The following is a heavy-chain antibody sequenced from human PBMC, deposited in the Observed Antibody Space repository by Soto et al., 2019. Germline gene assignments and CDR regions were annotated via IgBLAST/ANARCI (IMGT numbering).Heavy chain of an antibody. V-gene: IGHV3-23*01. CDR2: ISASGGNT. CDR3: ARGRQQSLIRQGLDV. D-gene: IGHD6-19*01. Sequence: EVQLLESGGGLVQPGGSLRLSCAGSGFTFINYAMSWFRQAPGKGLECVSVISASGGNTWYADSMKGRFTISRDTSKNTLYLQMNSLRAEDTAVYYCARGRQQSLIRQGLDVWGQGTTVTVSS. J-gene: IGHJ6*02. CDR1: GFTFINYA.